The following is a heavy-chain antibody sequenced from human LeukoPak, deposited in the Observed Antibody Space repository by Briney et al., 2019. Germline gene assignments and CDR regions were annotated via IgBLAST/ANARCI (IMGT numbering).Heavy chain of an antibody. J-gene: IGHJ5*02. CDR2: IYYSGST. D-gene: IGHD6-19*01. Sequence: NPSETLSLTCTVSGGSISSYYWSWIRQPPGKGLEWIGYIYYSGSTNYNPPLKSRVTISVDTSKNQFSLKLSSVTAADTAVYYCARYLAVAGTYWFDPWGQGTLVTVSS. CDR3: ARYLAVAGTYWFDP. CDR1: GGSISSYY. V-gene: IGHV4-59*01.